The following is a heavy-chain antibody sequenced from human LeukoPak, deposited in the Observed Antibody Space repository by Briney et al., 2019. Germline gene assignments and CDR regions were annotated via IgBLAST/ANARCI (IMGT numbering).Heavy chain of an antibody. CDR3: ARHPLHSGYGSSDY. V-gene: IGHV4-39*01. D-gene: IGHD5-12*01. J-gene: IGHJ4*02. CDR2: IYYSGTT. Sequence: PSETLSLTCTVSGGSISSSTYYWGWIRQPPGKGLEWIGNIYYSGTTYYNPSLKSRVTISVDTSKNQFSLKLSSVTAADTAVYYCARHPLHSGYGSSDYWGQGTLVTVSS. CDR1: GGSISSSTYY.